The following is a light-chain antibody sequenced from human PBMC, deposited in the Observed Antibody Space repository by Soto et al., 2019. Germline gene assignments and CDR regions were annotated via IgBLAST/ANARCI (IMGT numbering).Light chain of an antibody. CDR1: QSISKY. CDR2: AAS. J-gene: IGKJ2*01. V-gene: IGKV1-39*01. Sequence: DIQMTQSPSSLSASVGDRVTITCRASQSISKYLNWYQQKPGQAPNLLIYAASTLQSGVPSRFSGSGSGTDFTFTISSLQPEDFATYYCQQSYSTPPDTFGQGTKLEIK. CDR3: QQSYSTPPDT.